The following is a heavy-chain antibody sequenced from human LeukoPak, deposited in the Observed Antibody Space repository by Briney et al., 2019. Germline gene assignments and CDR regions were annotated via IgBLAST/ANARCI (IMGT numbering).Heavy chain of an antibody. CDR1: GFTFRSFE. CDR3: ARDAPESGGGSLTTVAFDI. Sequence: GGSLRLSCAASGFTFRSFEMNWVRQAPGKGLEWVSYISSSSSYIYYADSVKGRSTISRDNAKKSMYLQMNSLRAEDTAVYYCARDAPESGGGSLTTVAFDIWGQGTMVTVSS. D-gene: IGHD4-17*01. CDR2: ISSSSSYI. J-gene: IGHJ3*02. V-gene: IGHV3-21*05.